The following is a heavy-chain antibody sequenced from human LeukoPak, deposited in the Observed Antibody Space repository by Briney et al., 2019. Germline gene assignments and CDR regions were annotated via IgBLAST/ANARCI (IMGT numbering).Heavy chain of an antibody. J-gene: IGHJ4*02. CDR1: GFTFSVYW. CDR2: INSDGSST. CDR3: ARGDYFYDSAGYYYSFDY. D-gene: IGHD3-22*01. Sequence: GGSLRLSCVASGFTFSVYWMHWVRQAPGKGLVWVSRINSDGSSTNYADSVKGRFTISRDNAKNTLYLQMNSLRAEDTAVYYCARGDYFYDSAGYYYSFDYWGQGTLVTVSS. V-gene: IGHV3-74*01.